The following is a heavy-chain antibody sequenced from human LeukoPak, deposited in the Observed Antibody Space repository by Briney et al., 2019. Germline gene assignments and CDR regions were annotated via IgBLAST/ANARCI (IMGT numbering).Heavy chain of an antibody. CDR2: IYHSGST. D-gene: IGHD3-10*01. CDR3: ARRLFGGSSDYFDY. V-gene: IGHV4-30-2*01. Sequence: PSETLSLTCTVSGGSISSGGYYWSWVRQPPGKGLEWIGYIYHSGSTYYNPSLKSRVTISVDRSKNQFSLKLSSVTAADTAVYFCARRLFGGSSDYFDYWGQGTLVTVSS. CDR1: GGSISSGGYY. J-gene: IGHJ4*02.